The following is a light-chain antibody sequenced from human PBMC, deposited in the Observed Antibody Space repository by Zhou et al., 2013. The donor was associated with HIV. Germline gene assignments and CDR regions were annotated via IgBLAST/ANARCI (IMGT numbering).Light chain of an antibody. CDR1: STDVGGYSY. CDR3: CSYTSITTHAI. J-gene: IGLJ2*01. CDR2: DVT. Sequence: QSALTQPASVSGSPGQSITISCTGTSTDVGGYSYVSWYQQHPGKAPKLMIYDVTNRPSGVSNRFSGSKSGNTASLTVSGLQAEDEADYYCCSYTSITTHAIFGGGTKLTVL. V-gene: IGLV2-14*03.